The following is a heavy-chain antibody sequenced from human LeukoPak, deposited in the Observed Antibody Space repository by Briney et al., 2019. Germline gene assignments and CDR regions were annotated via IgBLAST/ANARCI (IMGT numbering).Heavy chain of an antibody. D-gene: IGHD1-26*01. V-gene: IGHV4-59*01. CDR3: ARDRFDSGYFDY. CDR1: GGSISSYY. Sequence: PSETLSLTCTVSGGSISSYYWSWIRQPPGKGLERIGYIYYSGSTNYNPSLKSRVTISVDTSKNQFSLKLSSVTAADTAVYYCARDRFDSGYFDYWGQGTLVTVSS. J-gene: IGHJ4*02. CDR2: IYYSGST.